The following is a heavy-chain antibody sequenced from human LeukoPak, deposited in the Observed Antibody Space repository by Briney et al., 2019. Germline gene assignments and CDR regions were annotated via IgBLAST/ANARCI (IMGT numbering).Heavy chain of an antibody. CDR1: GGSFSGYY. Sequence: SETLSLTCAAYGGSFSGYYWSWIRQPPGKGLEWIGSIYYSGSTYYNPSLKSRVTISVDTSKNQFSLKLSSVTAADTAVYYCARVVSGRRYWGQGTLVTVSS. V-gene: IGHV4-34*01. CDR3: ARVVSGRRY. J-gene: IGHJ4*02. D-gene: IGHD3-10*01. CDR2: IYYSGST.